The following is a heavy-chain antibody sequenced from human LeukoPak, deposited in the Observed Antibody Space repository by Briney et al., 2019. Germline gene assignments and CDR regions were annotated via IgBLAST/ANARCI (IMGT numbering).Heavy chain of an antibody. V-gene: IGHV3-21*01. CDR1: GFTFSSYS. D-gene: IGHD1-26*01. CDR3: ARDEWGDAFDI. Sequence: PGGSLRLSCAASGFTFSSYSMNWVRQAPGKGLEWVSSISSSSSYIHSADSVRGRFTISRDNAKNSLFLQTNSLRAEDTAVYYCARDEWGDAFDIWGQGTMVTVFS. J-gene: IGHJ3*02. CDR2: ISSSSSYI.